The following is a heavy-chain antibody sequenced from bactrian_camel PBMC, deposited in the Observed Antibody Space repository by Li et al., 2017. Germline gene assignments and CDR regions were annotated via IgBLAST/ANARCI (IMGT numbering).Heavy chain of an antibody. CDR3: AAQTLRVGGPYRCDWRY. V-gene: IGHV3S53*01. CDR2: VSGNGTP. CDR1: GYQFMSCG. J-gene: IGHJ4*01. D-gene: IGHD1*01. Sequence: VQLVESGGGTVQTGESLKLSCAASGYQFMSCGVGWFRQAPGKERELVASVSGNGTPNYAPSVKGRFTVSRDNGKNMLWLQMNDLNTDDTAVYYCAAQTLRVGGPYRCDWRYWGKGTQVTVS.